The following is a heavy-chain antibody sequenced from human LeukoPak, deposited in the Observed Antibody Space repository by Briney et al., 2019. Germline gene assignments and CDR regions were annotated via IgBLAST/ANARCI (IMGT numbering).Heavy chain of an antibody. J-gene: IGHJ4*02. V-gene: IGHV3-64*01. D-gene: IGHD2-15*01. CDR1: GFTFSSYA. CDR3: ARDEGSHSFDY. CDR2: ISSNGGST. Sequence: HPGGSLRLSCAASGFTFSSYAMHWVRQAPGKGLEYVSAISSNGGSTYYANSVKGRFTISRGNSKNTLYLQMGSLRAEDMAVYYCARDEGSHSFDYWGQGTLVTVSS.